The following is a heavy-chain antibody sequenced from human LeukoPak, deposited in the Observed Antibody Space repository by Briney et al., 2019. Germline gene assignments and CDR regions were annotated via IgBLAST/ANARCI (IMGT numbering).Heavy chain of an antibody. CDR3: ARLLPTQLRGGPYFDY. D-gene: IGHD5-18*01. CDR1: GGSISSSSYY. J-gene: IGHJ4*02. V-gene: IGHV4-39*01. CDR2: IYYSGST. Sequence: SETLSLTCTVSGGSISSSSYYWGWIRQPPGKGLEWIGSIYYSGSTYYNPSLKSRVTISVDTSKNQFSLKLSSVTAADTAVYYCARLLPTQLRGGPYFDYWGQGTLVTVSS.